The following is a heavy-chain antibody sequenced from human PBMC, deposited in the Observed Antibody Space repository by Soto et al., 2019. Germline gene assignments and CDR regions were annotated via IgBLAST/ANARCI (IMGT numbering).Heavy chain of an antibody. D-gene: IGHD6-13*01. V-gene: IGHV4-34*01. CDR1: GGSFSGYY. J-gene: IGHJ5*02. Sequence: QVQLQQWGAGLLKPSETLSLTCAVYGGSFSGYYWSWIRQPPGKGLEWIGELNHSGSTNYNPSLKRRVTISVEPSKNQFTLKLCSVTAAVTAVYYCARGIAAAGTLHEPTTGAFDWFDPWGQGTLVTVSS. CDR2: LNHSGST. CDR3: ARGIAAAGTLHEPTTGAFDWFDP.